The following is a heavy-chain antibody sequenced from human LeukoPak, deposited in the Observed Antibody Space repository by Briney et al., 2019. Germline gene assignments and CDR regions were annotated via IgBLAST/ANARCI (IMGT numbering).Heavy chain of an antibody. CDR1: GFTLSSYG. CDR2: ISYDGSNK. CDR3: AKDRIAVASTAGY. D-gene: IGHD6-19*01. Sequence: PGRSLRLSCGASGFTLSSYGMHWVPQSPGKGLEWVGVISYDGSNKYYADSVKGRFTISRDNSKNTLYLQMNSLRAEDTAVYYCAKDRIAVASTAGYWGQGTLVTVSS. V-gene: IGHV3-30*18. J-gene: IGHJ4*02.